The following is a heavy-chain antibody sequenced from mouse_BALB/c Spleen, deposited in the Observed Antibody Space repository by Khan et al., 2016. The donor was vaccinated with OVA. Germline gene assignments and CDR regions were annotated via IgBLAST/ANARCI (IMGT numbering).Heavy chain of an antibody. Sequence: QVQLQQSGAELVKPGASVRLSCKASGYTFTSYYLYWVKQRPGQGLEWIGDINPSSGGTNFNEKFKSKATLTLDKSSSTAYIQLNSLTSEDSAVYYCSRSGYGSFAYWGQGTLVTVSA. V-gene: IGHV1S81*02. CDR3: SRSGYGSFAY. D-gene: IGHD2-2*01. J-gene: IGHJ3*01. CDR1: GYTFTSYY. CDR2: INPSSGGT.